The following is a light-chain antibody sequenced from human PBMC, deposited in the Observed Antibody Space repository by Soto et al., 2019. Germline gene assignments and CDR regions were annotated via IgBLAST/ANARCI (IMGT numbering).Light chain of an antibody. CDR2: RAS. CDR1: QSVSSKY. CDR3: QQRSNWPLT. Sequence: IVLTQSPCTLSLSPGERATLSCRAGQSVSSKYLAWYQQNPGQAPKVLIYRASIRATGIPERVSGSGSGTDFTLTISRLEPEDFALYFCQQRSNWPLTFGGGTKVDIK. J-gene: IGKJ4*01. V-gene: IGKV3D-20*02.